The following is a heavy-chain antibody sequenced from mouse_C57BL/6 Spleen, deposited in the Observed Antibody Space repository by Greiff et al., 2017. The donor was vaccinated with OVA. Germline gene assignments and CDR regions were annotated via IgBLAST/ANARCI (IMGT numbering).Heavy chain of an antibody. Sequence: QVQLQQPGAELVKPGASVKLSCKASGYTFTSYWMHWVKQRPGRGLEWIGRIDPNSGGTKYNEKFKSKATLTVDKPSSTAYMQLSSLTSEDSTVYYSARGGAGTTVVDYFDDWDQGTTLTVSS. CDR3: ARGGAGTTVVDYFDD. CDR2: IDPNSGGT. V-gene: IGHV1-72*01. CDR1: GYTFTSYW. D-gene: IGHD1-1*01. J-gene: IGHJ2*01.